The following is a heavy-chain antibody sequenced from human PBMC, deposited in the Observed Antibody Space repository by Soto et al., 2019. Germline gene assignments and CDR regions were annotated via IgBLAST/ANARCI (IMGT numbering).Heavy chain of an antibody. V-gene: IGHV1-18*01. Sequence: QVQLVQSGAEVKKPGASVKVSCKASGYTFTNFGISWVRQAPGQGLEWMGWISAYDGNTNYAQQLQGRVTMTTDTSTSTAYMELRSLRSDDTAVYSCARDNSGFPRDPWGQGTLVTVSS. J-gene: IGHJ5*02. CDR1: GYTFTNFG. CDR2: ISAYDGNT. CDR3: ARDNSGFPRDP. D-gene: IGHD1-26*01.